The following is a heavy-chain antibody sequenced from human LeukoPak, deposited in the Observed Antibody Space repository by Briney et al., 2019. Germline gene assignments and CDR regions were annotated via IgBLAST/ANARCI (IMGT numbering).Heavy chain of an antibody. D-gene: IGHD5-12*01. CDR1: GFTFSSYG. V-gene: IGHV3-30*02. CDR2: IRYDGSNK. CDR3: ATGGGYEAPYYYYYLDV. J-gene: IGHJ6*03. Sequence: GGSLRLSCAASGFTFSSYGMHWVRQAPGKGLEWVAFIRYDGSNKYYADSVKGRFTISRDNSKNTLYLQMKSLRAEDTAVYYCATGGGYEAPYYYYYLDVWGKGTTVTISS.